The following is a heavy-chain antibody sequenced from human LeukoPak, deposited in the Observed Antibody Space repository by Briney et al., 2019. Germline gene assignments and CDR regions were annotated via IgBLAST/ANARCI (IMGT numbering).Heavy chain of an antibody. J-gene: IGHJ4*02. CDR3: AKVYVGSWYAYDH. D-gene: IGHD6-13*01. CDR2: VSGGGGTT. V-gene: IGHV3-43*02. Sequence: GGSLRLSCTASGFTFDDYAMRWVRQAPAKGLEWVSLVSGGGGTTNYAASVKGRFTISRDTPRNPLYLKMNTLSTEDTALYFCAKVYVGSWYAYDHWGQGTLVTVSS. CDR1: GFTFDDYA.